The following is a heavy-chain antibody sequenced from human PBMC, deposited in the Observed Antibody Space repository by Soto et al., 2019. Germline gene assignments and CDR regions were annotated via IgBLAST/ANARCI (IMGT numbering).Heavy chain of an antibody. J-gene: IGHJ3*02. V-gene: IGHV3-23*01. CDR3: AKGYNWNYNDAFDI. D-gene: IGHD1-7*01. CDR1: GFTFSSYA. CDR2: FSGSGGST. Sequence: GGSLRLSCAASGFTFSSYAMSWVRQAPGKGLEWVSGFSGSGGSTYYADSVKGRSTISRDSSKNTLYLQMNSLRAEDTAVYYCAKGYNWNYNDAFDIWGQGTMVTVSS.